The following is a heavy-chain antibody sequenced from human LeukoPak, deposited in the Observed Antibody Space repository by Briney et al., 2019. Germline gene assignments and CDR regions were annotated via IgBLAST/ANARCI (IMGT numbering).Heavy chain of an antibody. CDR1: GYTLTELS. D-gene: IGHD3-16*02. J-gene: IGHJ4*02. CDR3: ARVLYVWGSYRYFDY. CDR2: ISAYNGNT. V-gene: IGHV1-18*01. Sequence: ASVKVSCKISGYTLTELSMHWVRQAPGQGLEWMGWISAYNGNTNYAQKLQGRVTMTTDTSTSTAYMELRSLRSDDTAVYYCARVLYVWGSYRYFDYWGQGTLVTVSS.